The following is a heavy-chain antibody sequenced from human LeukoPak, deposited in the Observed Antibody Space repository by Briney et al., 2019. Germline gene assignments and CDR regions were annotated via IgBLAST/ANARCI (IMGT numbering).Heavy chain of an antibody. CDR1: GGSISSSSYY. V-gene: IGHV4-39*01. D-gene: IGHD6-13*01. CDR3: ARAGRPRDYYYYMDV. Sequence: PSETLSLTCTVSGGSISSSSYYWGWIRQPPGKGLEWIGSIYYSGSTYYNPSLKSRVTISVDTSKNQLSLKLSSVTAADTAVYYCARAGRPRDYYYYMDVWGKGTTVTISS. J-gene: IGHJ6*03. CDR2: IYYSGST.